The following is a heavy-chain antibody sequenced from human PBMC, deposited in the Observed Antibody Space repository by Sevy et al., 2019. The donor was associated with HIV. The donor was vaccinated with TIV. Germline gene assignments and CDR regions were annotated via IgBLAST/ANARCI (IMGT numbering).Heavy chain of an antibody. CDR3: AGQRTYYYDSSGSDYGYYGLDV. CDR1: GFTFSTYA. CDR2: ISSDGSIK. Sequence: GGSLRLSCAASGFTFSTYAMHWVRQAPGKGLEWVAVISSDGSIKYSSDSVKGRFTISRDNSKNTLYLQMNSLRPEDTAVYYCAGQRTYYYDSSGSDYGYYGLDVWGQGATVTVSS. D-gene: IGHD3-22*01. V-gene: IGHV3-30*04. J-gene: IGHJ6*02.